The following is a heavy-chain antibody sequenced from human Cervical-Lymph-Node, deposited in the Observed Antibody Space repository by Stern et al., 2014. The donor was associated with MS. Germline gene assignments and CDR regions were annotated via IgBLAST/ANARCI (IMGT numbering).Heavy chain of an antibody. J-gene: IGHJ4*02. Sequence: VHLVESGGGLVKPGGSLRLSCEASGFTLSDYYMIWIRQAPGKGLEWVSYISSGGDSMYYADSVRGRFTISRDNAKNSLYLQMNSLSAEDTAVYYCARESSYSFDYWGQGTLVTVSS. D-gene: IGHD1-26*01. V-gene: IGHV3-11*01. CDR1: GFTLSDYY. CDR2: ISSGGDSM. CDR3: ARESSYSFDY.